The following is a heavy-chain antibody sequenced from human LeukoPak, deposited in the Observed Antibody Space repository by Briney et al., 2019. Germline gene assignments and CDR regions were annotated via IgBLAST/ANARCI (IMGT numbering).Heavy chain of an antibody. Sequence: GGSLRLSCAASGFTFSDYYMNWIRQAPGKVLEWISYITSSGDIIYYADSVKGRFTISRDNAKNSLYLQMNSLRAEDTAVYYCARRYEYSSCYFDYWGQGTLVTVSS. J-gene: IGHJ4*02. V-gene: IGHV3-11*04. D-gene: IGHD6-6*01. CDR1: GFTFSDYY. CDR2: ITSSGDII. CDR3: ARRYEYSSCYFDY.